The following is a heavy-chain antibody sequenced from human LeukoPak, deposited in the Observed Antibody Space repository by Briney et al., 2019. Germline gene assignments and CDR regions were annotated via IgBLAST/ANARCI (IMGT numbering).Heavy chain of an antibody. V-gene: IGHV3-7*01. D-gene: IGHD2-15*01. Sequence: PGGSLRLSCAPSGFTFSIHYMSWARHAPGKGLEWAANIKQDGSEKSYVESVQGRFTTSRDNAKNSVFPQTSSLGAERTAVYYRATNQWSFLDYWGQGTLVTVSS. CDR3: ATNQWSFLDY. CDR1: GFTFSIHY. J-gene: IGHJ4*02. CDR2: IKQDGSEK.